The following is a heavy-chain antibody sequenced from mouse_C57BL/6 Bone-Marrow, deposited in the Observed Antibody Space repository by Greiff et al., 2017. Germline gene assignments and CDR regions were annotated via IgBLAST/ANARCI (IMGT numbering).Heavy chain of an antibody. Sequence: VQGVESGPGLVAPSQSLSITCTVSGFSLTSYGVDWVRQSPGKGLEWLGVIWGVGSTNYNSALKSRLSISQDNSKSQVFLKMNSLQTDETAMYYRASSPRGSSGLFAYWGQGTLVTVSA. J-gene: IGHJ3*01. D-gene: IGHD3-2*02. CDR3: ASSPRGSSGLFAY. V-gene: IGHV2-6*01. CDR1: GFSLTSYG. CDR2: IWGVGST.